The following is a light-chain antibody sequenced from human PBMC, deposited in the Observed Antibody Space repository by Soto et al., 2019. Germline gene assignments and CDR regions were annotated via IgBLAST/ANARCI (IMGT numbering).Light chain of an antibody. CDR1: QSISSY. Sequence: DIQMTQSASSLSASVGDRVTITCRASQSISSYLNWYQQKPGKAPKLLIYAASSLQSGVPSRFSGSGSGTDFTLTISSLQPEDFATYYCQQSYSTPPGWTFGQGTKVDIK. V-gene: IGKV1-39*01. CDR2: AAS. J-gene: IGKJ1*01. CDR3: QQSYSTPPGWT.